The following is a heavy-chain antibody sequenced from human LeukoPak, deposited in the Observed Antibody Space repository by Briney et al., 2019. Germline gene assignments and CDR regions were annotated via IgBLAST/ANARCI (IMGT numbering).Heavy chain of an antibody. CDR1: GYSISSGYY. CDR3: ARGGDGNHYYYYYMDV. V-gene: IGHV4-38-2*02. CDR2: IYHSGRT. Sequence: SETLSLTCTVSGYSISSGYYWGWIRQPPGKGLEWIGSIYHSGRTFYNPSLKSRVTISVDTSKNQFSLKLSSVTAADTAVYYCARGGDGNHYYYYYMDVWGKGTTVTISS. J-gene: IGHJ6*03. D-gene: IGHD3-16*01.